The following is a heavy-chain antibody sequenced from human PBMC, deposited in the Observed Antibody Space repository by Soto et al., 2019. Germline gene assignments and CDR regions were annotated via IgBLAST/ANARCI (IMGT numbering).Heavy chain of an antibody. CDR3: ARDLLEGYGHARQPDY. V-gene: IGHV3-21*06. Sequence: PGGSLRLSCVASGFTFSAYSMSWVRQAPGQGLEWVSSITSSSTYIYYTRSVEGRFTISRDDAKNSLHLQMNSLRAEDTAVYYCARDLLEGYGHARQPDYWGQGTLVTVS. D-gene: IGHD5-18*01. CDR1: GFTFSAYS. CDR2: ITSSSTYI. J-gene: IGHJ4*02.